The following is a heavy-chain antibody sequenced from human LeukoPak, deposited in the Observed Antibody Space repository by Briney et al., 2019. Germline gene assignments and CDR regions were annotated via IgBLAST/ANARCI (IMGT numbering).Heavy chain of an antibody. J-gene: IGHJ4*02. CDR1: GFTLRSYG. V-gene: IGHV3-30-3*01. CDR3: ARPIDY. Sequence: GGALGIFCSTSGFTLRSYGMPWVRPAPGKGLEWVAVISYDGSNEYYADSVKGRFTISRDNSKNTLYLQMNSLRAEDTAVYYCARPIDYWGQGTLVTVSS. CDR2: ISYDGSNE.